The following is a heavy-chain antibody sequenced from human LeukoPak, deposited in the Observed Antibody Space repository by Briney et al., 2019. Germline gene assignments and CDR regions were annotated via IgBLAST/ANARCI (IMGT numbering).Heavy chain of an antibody. J-gene: IGHJ4*02. CDR1: GFTFSSYG. CDR2: ISYDGSNK. V-gene: IGHV3-30*18. Sequence: GGSLRLSCAASGFTFSSYGMHWVRQAPGKGLEWVAVISYDGSNKYYADSVKGRFTISRDNPKNTLYLQMNSLTAADTAVYYCAKDGGPGYDFWSGYNYFDYWGQGTLVTVSS. D-gene: IGHD3-3*01. CDR3: AKDGGPGYDFWSGYNYFDY.